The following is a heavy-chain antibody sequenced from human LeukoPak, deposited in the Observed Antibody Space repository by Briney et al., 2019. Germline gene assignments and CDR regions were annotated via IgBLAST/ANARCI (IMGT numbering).Heavy chain of an antibody. J-gene: IGHJ6*02. Sequence: PSETLSLTCTVSGGSVSSGSYYWSWIRQPPGKGLEWIGYIYYSGSTNYNPSLKSRVTISIDTSKNQFSLKLSSVTAADTAVYYCARTRYCSSTSCHLGIAPYYYYGMDVWGQGTTVTVSS. CDR3: ARTRYCSSTSCHLGIAPYYYYGMDV. V-gene: IGHV4-61*01. CDR2: IYYSGST. D-gene: IGHD2-2*01. CDR1: GGSVSSGSYY.